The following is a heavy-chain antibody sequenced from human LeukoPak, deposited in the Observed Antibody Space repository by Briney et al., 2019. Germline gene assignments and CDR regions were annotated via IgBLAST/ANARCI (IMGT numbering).Heavy chain of an antibody. J-gene: IGHJ6*03. D-gene: IGHD3-10*01. V-gene: IGHV4-34*01. CDR2: INHSGST. Sequence: PSETQSLTCAVYGGSFSGYYWSWIRQPPGKGLEWIGEINHSGSTNYNPSLKSRVTISVDTSKNQFSLKLSSVTAADTAVYYCARGSTMVRGVTYYYYYYMDVWGKGTTVTVSS. CDR1: GGSFSGYY. CDR3: ARGSTMVRGVTYYYYYYMDV.